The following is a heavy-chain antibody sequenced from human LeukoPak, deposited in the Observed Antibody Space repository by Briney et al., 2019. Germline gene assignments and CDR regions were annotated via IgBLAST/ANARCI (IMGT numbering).Heavy chain of an antibody. Sequence: TGGSLRLSCAASGFTSSNAWMSWVRQAPGKGLEWVGRIKSKTDGGTTDYAAPLKGRFTISRDDSKNTLYLQMNSLRAEDTAVYYCARERTYRYDFWSAYQRGGDAFDIWGQGTMVTVSS. J-gene: IGHJ3*02. CDR1: GFTSSNAW. V-gene: IGHV3-15*01. D-gene: IGHD3-3*01. CDR2: IKSKTDGGTT. CDR3: ARERTYRYDFWSAYQRGGDAFDI.